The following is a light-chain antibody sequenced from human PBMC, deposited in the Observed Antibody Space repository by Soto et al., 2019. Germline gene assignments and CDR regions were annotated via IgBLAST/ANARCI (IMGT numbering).Light chain of an antibody. CDR1: QSVSSSY. CDR2: GAS. Sequence: ENVLTQSPGTLSLSQGERATLSCRASQSVSSSYLAWYKQKPGQAPRLLIYGASSRATGIPDRFSGSGSGTAFTLTISRLEPEDYGVYYLPQYGSLPWTFGQETKVEIK. V-gene: IGKV3-20*01. J-gene: IGKJ1*01. CDR3: PQYGSLPWT.